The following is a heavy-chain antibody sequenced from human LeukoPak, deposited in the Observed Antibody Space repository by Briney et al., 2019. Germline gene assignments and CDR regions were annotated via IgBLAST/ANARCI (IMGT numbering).Heavy chain of an antibody. CDR2: FDPEDGEI. Sequence: ASVKVSCKVSGYTLAELSMHWVRQAPGKGLEWMGGFDPEDGEIIYAQKFQGRVTMTEDTSTDTAYMELSSLRSEDTAVYYWARELGIAVAGTFDYWGQGTLVTVSS. V-gene: IGHV1-24*01. CDR3: ARELGIAVAGTFDY. D-gene: IGHD6-19*01. J-gene: IGHJ4*02. CDR1: GYTLAELS.